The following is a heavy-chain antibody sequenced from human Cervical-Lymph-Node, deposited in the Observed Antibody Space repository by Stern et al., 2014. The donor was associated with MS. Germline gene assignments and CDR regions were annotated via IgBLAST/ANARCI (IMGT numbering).Heavy chain of an antibody. V-gene: IGHV1-69*11. CDR2: IIPILDTT. Sequence: VQLVESGAEVKKPGSSVKVSCKSSGDTLSTHTISWVRQAPGQGLERMGRIIPILDTTDYAQKFQGRLTIDADESTSTAYMELSSLTPDDTAVYYCAREKSDCSGGSCFSSLDYWGQGTLVTVSS. D-gene: IGHD2-15*01. CDR1: GDTLSTHT. J-gene: IGHJ4*02. CDR3: AREKSDCSGGSCFSSLDY.